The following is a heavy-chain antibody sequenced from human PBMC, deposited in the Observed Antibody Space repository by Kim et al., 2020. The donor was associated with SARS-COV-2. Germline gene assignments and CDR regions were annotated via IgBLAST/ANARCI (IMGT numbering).Heavy chain of an antibody. J-gene: IGHJ4*02. CDR2: IFSDGTT. V-gene: IGHV3-74*01. D-gene: IGHD6-6*01. CDR1: GFAFNTYW. Sequence: GGSLRLSCAASGFAFNTYWIHWVRQVPGKGLVWVSRIFSDGTTSYADSVKGRFTISRDNAKNMVYLQMNSLRPEDTAVYHCVRDRPQWVWGQGTLVTVSS. CDR3: VRDRPQWV.